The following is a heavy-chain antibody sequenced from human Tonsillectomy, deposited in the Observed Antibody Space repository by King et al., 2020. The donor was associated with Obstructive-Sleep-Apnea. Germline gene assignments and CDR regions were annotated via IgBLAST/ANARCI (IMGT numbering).Heavy chain of an antibody. V-gene: IGHV1-46*03. J-gene: IGHJ6*02. CDR2: INPSGGST. CDR3: DRDPLVRGYGMDV. Sequence: QLVQSGAEVKKPGASVKVSCKASGYTFTSYYMHWVRQAPGQGLEWMGIINPSGGSTSYAQKFQGRVTMTRDTSTSTVYMELSSLRSEDTAVYYGDRDPLVRGYGMDVCGQGTTVTVSS. CDR1: GYTFTSYY. D-gene: IGHD3-10*01.